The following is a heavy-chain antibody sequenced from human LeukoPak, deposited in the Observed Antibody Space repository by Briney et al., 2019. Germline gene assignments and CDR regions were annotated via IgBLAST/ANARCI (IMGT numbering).Heavy chain of an antibody. D-gene: IGHD5-12*01. CDR2: ISSSSSYT. J-gene: IGHJ4*02. Sequence: GGSLRLSCAASGFTFSDYYMSWIRQAPGKGLEGVSYISSSSSYTDYADSVKGRFTISRDNAKNSLNLQMNSLRAEDTAVYYCARDSGYSGYSDYWGQGTLVTVSS. CDR3: ARDSGYSGYSDY. V-gene: IGHV3-11*05. CDR1: GFTFSDYY.